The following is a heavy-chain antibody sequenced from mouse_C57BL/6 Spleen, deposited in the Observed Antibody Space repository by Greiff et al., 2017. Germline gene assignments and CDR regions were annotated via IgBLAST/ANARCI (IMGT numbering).Heavy chain of an antibody. J-gene: IGHJ1*03. CDR2: INPSNGGT. CDR1: GYTFTSYW. D-gene: IGHD1-1*01. Sequence: QVQLQQPGAELVKPGASVKVSCKASGYTFTSYWMHWVKQRPGQGLEWIGNINPSNGGTNYNEKFKSKATLTVDKSSSTDYMQLSSLTSEDSAVYYCARRYNTTVVANYWYFDVWGKGTTVTVSS. V-gene: IGHV1-53*01. CDR3: ARRYNTTVVANYWYFDV.